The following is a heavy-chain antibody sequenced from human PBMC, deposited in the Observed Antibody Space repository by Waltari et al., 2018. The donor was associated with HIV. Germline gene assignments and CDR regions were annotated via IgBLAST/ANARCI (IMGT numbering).Heavy chain of an antibody. CDR1: GYTFSDYY. CDR2: INPNRVGK. J-gene: IGHJ4*02. Sequence: QVQLVQSGAEVKKPGASVKVSCKASGYTFSDYYMHWVRQAPGQGLEWRGWINPNRVGKRKAEKLQGRVTMTGDTSIDTADMRWRRLTSEDTAVNYWAGAFRGTIQNFDDRWGHWGQETLVTVSS. CDR3: AGAFRGTIQNFDDRWGH. D-gene: IGHD3-22*01. V-gene: IGHV1-2*02.